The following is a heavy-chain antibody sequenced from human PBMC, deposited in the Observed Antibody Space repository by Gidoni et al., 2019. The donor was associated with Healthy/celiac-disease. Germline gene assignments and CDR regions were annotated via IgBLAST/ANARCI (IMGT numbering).Heavy chain of an antibody. J-gene: IGHJ3*02. CDR1: GFTFSSYR. Sequence: EVQLVESGGGLVKPAGSLSLTCAASGFTFSSYRMNWVRQGPGKGLEWVSSISSNSSYIYYADSVKGRFTISRDNAKNSLYLQMNSQRAEDTAVYYCARDEGYAFDIWGQGTMVTVSS. CDR2: ISSNSSYI. V-gene: IGHV3-21*01. CDR3: ARDEGYAFDI.